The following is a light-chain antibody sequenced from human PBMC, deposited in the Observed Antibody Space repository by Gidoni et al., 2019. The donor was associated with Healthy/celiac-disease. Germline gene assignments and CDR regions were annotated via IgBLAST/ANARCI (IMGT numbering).Light chain of an antibody. V-gene: IGKV1-39*01. CDR1: QSISSY. CDR2: AAS. J-gene: IGKJ4*01. Sequence: DIQMTQSPSSLSASVGDRVTITCRASQSISSYLNWYQQKPGKAPKLLIYAASSLQSGVPSRFSGRGSGTDFTLTISSLQPEDFATYDCQQSYSTPPLTCGGGTKVEIK. CDR3: QQSYSTPPLT.